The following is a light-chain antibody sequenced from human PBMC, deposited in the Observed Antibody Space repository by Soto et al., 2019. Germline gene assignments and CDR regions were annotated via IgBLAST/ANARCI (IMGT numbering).Light chain of an antibody. CDR3: QQYDNLPLT. Sequence: DIRMTQSPSSLSASVGDRVTITCQASQGISNYLNWYQQKPGNAPKLLIYDASNLETGVPSRFSGGGSATYFTFTISSLQPEDIATYYCQQYDNLPLTFGGGTKVGIK. J-gene: IGKJ4*01. CDR1: QGISNY. CDR2: DAS. V-gene: IGKV1-33*01.